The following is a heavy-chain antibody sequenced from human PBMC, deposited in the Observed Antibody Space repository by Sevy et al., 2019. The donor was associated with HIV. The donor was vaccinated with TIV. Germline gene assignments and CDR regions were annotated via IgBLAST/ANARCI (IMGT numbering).Heavy chain of an antibody. CDR1: GFTVSSNY. J-gene: IGHJ6*02. Sequence: GGSLRLSCAASGFTVSSNYMSWVRQAPGKGLEWVSVIYSGGSTYYADSVKGRFTISRDNSKNTLYLQMNSLGAEDTAVYYCAREVLRFLEWLPKPYYYYGMDVWGQGTTVTVSS. CDR2: IYSGGST. D-gene: IGHD3-3*01. V-gene: IGHV3-53*01. CDR3: AREVLRFLEWLPKPYYYYGMDV.